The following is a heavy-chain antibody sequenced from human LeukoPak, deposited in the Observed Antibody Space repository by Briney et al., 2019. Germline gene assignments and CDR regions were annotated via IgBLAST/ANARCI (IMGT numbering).Heavy chain of an antibody. J-gene: IGHJ4*02. CDR2: IKQDGSEK. Sequence: GGSLRLSCAASGFSLSNYGVNWVRQAPGRGLEWVANIKQDGSEKYYVDSVKGRFTISRDNAKNSLYLQMNSLRAEDTAVYYCAGSYGDWGQGTLVTVSS. CDR1: GFSLSNYG. CDR3: AGSYGD. V-gene: IGHV3-7*01. D-gene: IGHD4-17*01.